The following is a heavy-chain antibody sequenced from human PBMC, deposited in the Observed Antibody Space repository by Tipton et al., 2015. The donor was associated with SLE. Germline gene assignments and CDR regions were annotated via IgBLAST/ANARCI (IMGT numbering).Heavy chain of an antibody. CDR3: ASGSGSYENYFDY. Sequence: SLRLSCAASGFTFDDYAMHWVRQAPGKGLEWVSGISWNSGSIGYADSVKGRFTISRDNAKNSLYLQMNSLRAEDTAVYYCASGSGSYENYFDYWGQGTLVTVSS. D-gene: IGHD1-26*01. CDR2: ISWNSGSI. CDR1: GFTFDDYA. J-gene: IGHJ4*02. V-gene: IGHV3-9*01.